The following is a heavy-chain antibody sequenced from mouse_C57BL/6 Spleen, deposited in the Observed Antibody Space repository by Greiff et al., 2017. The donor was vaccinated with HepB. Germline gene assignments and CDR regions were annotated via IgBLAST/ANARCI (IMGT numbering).Heavy chain of an antibody. CDR3: ARGYYGSSYGGYFDV. V-gene: IGHV1-7*01. J-gene: IGHJ1*03. CDR1: GYTFTSYW. Sequence: QVHVKQSGAELAKPGASVKLSCKASGYTFTSYWMHWVKQRPGQGLEWIGYINPSSGYTKYNQKFKDKATLTADKSSSTAYMQLSSLTYEDSAVYYCARGYYGSSYGGYFDVWGTGTTVTVSS. CDR2: INPSSGYT. D-gene: IGHD1-1*01.